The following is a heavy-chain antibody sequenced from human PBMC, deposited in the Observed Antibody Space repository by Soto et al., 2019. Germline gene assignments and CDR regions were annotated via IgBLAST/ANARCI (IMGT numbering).Heavy chain of an antibody. CDR1: GGSISSYY. D-gene: IGHD6-13*01. CDR3: ARGHSRSWSHYYYYGMDV. V-gene: IGHV4-59*01. Sequence: PSETLSLTCTVSGGSISSYYWSWIRQPPGKGLEWIGYIYYSGSTNYNPSLKSRVTISVDTSKNQFSLKLSSVTAADTAVYYCARGHSRSWSHYYYYGMDVWGQGTTVTVSS. J-gene: IGHJ6*02. CDR2: IYYSGST.